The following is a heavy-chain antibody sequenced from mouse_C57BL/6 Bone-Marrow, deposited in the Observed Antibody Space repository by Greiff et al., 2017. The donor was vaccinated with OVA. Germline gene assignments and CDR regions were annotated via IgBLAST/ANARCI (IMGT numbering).Heavy chain of an antibody. CDR2: IYPGSGNT. CDR1: GYSFTSYY. Sequence: QVQLQQSGPELVKPGASVKISCKASGYSFTSYYIHWVKQRPGQGLEWIGWIYPGSGNTKYNEKFKGKATLTADTSSSTAYMQLSSLTSEDAAVYYCARSGGNYPFAYWGQGTLVTVSA. D-gene: IGHD2-1*01. J-gene: IGHJ3*01. CDR3: ARSGGNYPFAY. V-gene: IGHV1-66*01.